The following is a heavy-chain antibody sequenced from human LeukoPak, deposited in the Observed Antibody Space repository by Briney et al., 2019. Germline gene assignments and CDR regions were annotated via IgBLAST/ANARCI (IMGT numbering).Heavy chain of an antibody. CDR3: ARDCSGGSCYWAFDY. Sequence: GGSLRLSCAASGFTFSDYHMSWIRQAPGKGLEWVSYISSSGSTIYYADSVKGRFTISRDNAKNSLYLQMNSLGVDDTAVYYCARDCSGGSCYWAFDYWGQGTLVTVSS. J-gene: IGHJ4*02. V-gene: IGHV3-11*01. CDR2: ISSSGSTI. CDR1: GFTFSDYH. D-gene: IGHD2-15*01.